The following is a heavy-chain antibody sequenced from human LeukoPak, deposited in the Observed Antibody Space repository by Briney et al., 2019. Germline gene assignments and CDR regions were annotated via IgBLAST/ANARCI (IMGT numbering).Heavy chain of an antibody. Sequence: SETLSLTCTVSGGSIRSSYYYWGWIRQPPGKGLEWIGSIYDSGSTYYNPSLKGRVTISVDTSKNQLSLKLSSVTAADTAVYYCARVPRVVVAATGKGSFWFDPWGQGTLVTVSS. CDR1: GGSIRSSYYY. CDR2: IYDSGST. J-gene: IGHJ5*02. V-gene: IGHV4-39*01. D-gene: IGHD2-15*01. CDR3: ARVPRVVVAATGKGSFWFDP.